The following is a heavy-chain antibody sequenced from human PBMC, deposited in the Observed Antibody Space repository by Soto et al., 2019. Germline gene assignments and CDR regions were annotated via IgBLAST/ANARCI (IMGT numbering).Heavy chain of an antibody. J-gene: IGHJ4*02. CDR1: GFDFTRYS. Sequence: GGSLRLSCAASGFDFTRYSMNWVRQAPGKGLEWVSSISSTTNYIYYGDSMKGRFTISRDNAKNSLYLEMNSLRAEDTAVYYCARESEDLTSNFDYWGQGTLVTVSS. CDR3: ARESEDLTSNFDY. CDR2: ISSTTNYI. V-gene: IGHV3-21*06.